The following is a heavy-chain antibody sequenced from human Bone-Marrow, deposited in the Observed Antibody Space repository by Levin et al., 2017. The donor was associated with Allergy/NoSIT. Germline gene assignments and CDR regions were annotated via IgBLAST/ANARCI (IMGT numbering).Heavy chain of an antibody. V-gene: IGHV3-74*01. J-gene: IGHJ6*03. Sequence: GESLKISCAASGFTLSSYWMHWVRQAPGKGLMWVSRLKSDGSSPSYADSVKGRFTISRDSAKNTLYLQMNSLGAEDTAVYYCARDRGGAYYYMDVWRKGTTVTVSS. D-gene: IGHD3-16*01. CDR1: GFTLSSYW. CDR2: LKSDGSSP. CDR3: ARDRGGAYYYMDV.